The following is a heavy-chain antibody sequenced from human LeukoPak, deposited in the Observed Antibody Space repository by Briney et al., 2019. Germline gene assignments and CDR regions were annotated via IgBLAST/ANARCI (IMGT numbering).Heavy chain of an antibody. J-gene: IGHJ4*02. CDR2: MYYSGSS. CDR3: AREGVAAAGAFDN. V-gene: IGHV4-59*01. Sequence: SETLSLTCTVSGGSIRGYYWSWIRQPPGKGLEWIAHMYYSGSSKYNPYLKSRATISQDTSKNQFSLKLTSVTVADTAVYFCAREGVAAAGAFDNWGQGTLVTVSA. CDR1: GGSIRGYY. D-gene: IGHD6-13*01.